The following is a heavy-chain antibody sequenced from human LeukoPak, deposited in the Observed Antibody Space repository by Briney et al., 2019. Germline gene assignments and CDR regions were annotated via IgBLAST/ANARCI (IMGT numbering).Heavy chain of an antibody. J-gene: IGHJ4*02. V-gene: IGHV3-23*01. CDR2: IGGSSGST. D-gene: IGHD6-19*01. CDR3: AKQSESSNFDY. CDR1: GLFFSSYA. Sequence: GGSLRLSCAASGLFFSSYAMSWARQAPGKGLECVSAIGGSSGSTYYADSVKGRFTIYRDNSKYTLYLQMNSLKAEDTAVYYCAKQSESSNFDYWGQGTLVTVSS.